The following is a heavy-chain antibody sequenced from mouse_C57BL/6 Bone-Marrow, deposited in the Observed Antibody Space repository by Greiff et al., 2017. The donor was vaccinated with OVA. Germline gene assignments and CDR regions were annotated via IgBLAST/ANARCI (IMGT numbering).Heavy chain of an antibody. CDR1: GFTFSSYG. CDR3: ARQGVLRRVYAMDY. J-gene: IGHJ4*01. V-gene: IGHV5-6*02. Sequence: DVKLVESGGDLVKPGGSLKLSCAASGFTFSSYGMSWVRQTPDKRLEWVATISSGGSYTYYPDSVKGRFTISRDNAKNTLYLQMSSLKSEDTAMYYCARQGVLRRVYAMDYWGQGTSVTVSS. D-gene: IGHD2-12*01. CDR2: ISSGGSYT.